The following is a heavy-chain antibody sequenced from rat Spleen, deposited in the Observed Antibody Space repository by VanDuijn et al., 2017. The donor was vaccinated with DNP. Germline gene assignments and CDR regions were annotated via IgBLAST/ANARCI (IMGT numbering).Heavy chain of an antibody. V-gene: IGHV1-47*01. D-gene: IGHD1-12*02. Sequence: QVQLQQSGTELVKPGTSVKLSCKASGYTFTNNHLDWIKQTAGQGLEWIGLINPGTGRSNYNVKFKGKATLSVDISSSKAFMQLSSLTPEDSAVYYCAREMGDWGQGVMVTVSS. CDR2: INPGTGRS. CDR1: GYTFTNNH. CDR3: AREMGD. J-gene: IGHJ2*01.